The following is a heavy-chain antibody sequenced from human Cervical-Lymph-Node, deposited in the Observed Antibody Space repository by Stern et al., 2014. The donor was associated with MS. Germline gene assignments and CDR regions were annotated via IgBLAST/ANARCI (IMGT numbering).Heavy chain of an antibody. CDR3: ASAYSSSHYYFDY. CDR1: GFSFSRYA. J-gene: IGHJ4*02. D-gene: IGHD6-13*01. Sequence: VQLVESGGGVVQPGRSLRLSCAASGFSFSRYAMHWVRQAPGKGLEWVSLIWYDGSNPYYADSVKGRFTISRDNFKNTLYLQMNSRRAEDTAVYYCASAYSSSHYYFDYWGQGTLVTVSS. V-gene: IGHV3-33*01. CDR2: IWYDGSNP.